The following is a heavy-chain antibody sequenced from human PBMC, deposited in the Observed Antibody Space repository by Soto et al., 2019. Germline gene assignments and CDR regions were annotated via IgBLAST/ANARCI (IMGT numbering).Heavy chain of an antibody. J-gene: IGHJ3*02. CDR3: ARDHARYCSGGSCYVAFDI. Sequence: QVQLVESGGGVVQPGRSLRLSCAASGFTFSSYAMHWVRQAPGKGLEWGAVISYDGSNKYYADSVKGRFTISRDNSKNTLYLQMNSLRAEDTAVYYCARDHARYCSGGSCYVAFDIWGQGTMVTVSS. D-gene: IGHD2-15*01. CDR1: GFTFSSYA. CDR2: ISYDGSNK. V-gene: IGHV3-30-3*01.